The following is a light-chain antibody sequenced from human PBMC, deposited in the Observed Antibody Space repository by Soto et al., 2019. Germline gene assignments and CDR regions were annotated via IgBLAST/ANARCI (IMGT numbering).Light chain of an antibody. CDR3: SSYTSAATYV. Sequence: QSALTQPASVSGSPGQSITISCTGSSSDVGAYNYDSWYQQHQPGEAPKLIIYDVTQRPAGVSNRFSGSKSGNTASLTISGLQTEDEADYYCSSYTSAATYVFGTGTKVTVL. V-gene: IGLV2-14*03. J-gene: IGLJ1*01. CDR1: SSDVGAYNY. CDR2: DVT.